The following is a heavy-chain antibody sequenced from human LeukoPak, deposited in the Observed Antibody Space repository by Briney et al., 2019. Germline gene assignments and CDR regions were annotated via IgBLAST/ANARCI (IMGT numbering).Heavy chain of an antibody. CDR2: ISADGGST. V-gene: IGHV3-43*02. CDR1: GINFADYA. Sequence: HPGGSLRLSCVVSGINFADYAMHWVRQPPGKGLEWASLISADGGSTFSADSVKGRFSISRDNSKNSLYLQMNSLRSEDTAMYYCAKESGKFDYWGQGTLVAVSS. CDR3: AKESGKFDY. J-gene: IGHJ4*02.